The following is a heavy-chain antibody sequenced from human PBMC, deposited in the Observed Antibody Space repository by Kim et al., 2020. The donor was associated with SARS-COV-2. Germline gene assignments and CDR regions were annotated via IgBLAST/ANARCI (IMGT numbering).Heavy chain of an antibody. CDR1: GFTFSSYW. Sequence: GGSLRLSCAASGFTFSSYWMSWVRQAPGKGLEWVANIKQDGSEKYYVDSVKGRFTISRDNAKNSLYLQMNSLRAEDTAVYYCAREKDILTGLLDYWGQGTLVTVSS. CDR3: AREKDILTGLLDY. J-gene: IGHJ4*02. CDR2: IKQDGSEK. V-gene: IGHV3-7*01. D-gene: IGHD3-9*01.